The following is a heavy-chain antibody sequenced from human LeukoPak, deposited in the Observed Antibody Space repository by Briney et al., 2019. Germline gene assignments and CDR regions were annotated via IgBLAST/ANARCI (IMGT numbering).Heavy chain of an antibody. J-gene: IGHJ4*02. V-gene: IGHV4-59*12. D-gene: IGHD1-26*01. CDR1: GGSISSYY. Sequence: PSETLSLTCTVSGGSISSYYWSWIRQPPGKGLEWIGYIYYSGSTNYNPSLKSRVTISVDTSKNQFSLKLSSVTAADTAVYYCARVVLGGATTEMYYFDYWGQGTLVTVSS. CDR2: IYYSGST. CDR3: ARVVLGGATTEMYYFDY.